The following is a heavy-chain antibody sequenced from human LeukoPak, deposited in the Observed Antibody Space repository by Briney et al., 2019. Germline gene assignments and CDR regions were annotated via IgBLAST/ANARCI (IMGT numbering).Heavy chain of an antibody. Sequence: SETLSLTCAVSGYSISSGYYWGWIRQPPGKGLEWIGSIYHSGSTYYNPSLKSRVTISVDTSKNQFSLKLSSVTAADTAVYYCARSKSSSWYFDYWGQGALVTVSS. V-gene: IGHV4-38-2*01. D-gene: IGHD6-13*01. CDR1: GYSISSGYY. CDR2: IYHSGST. J-gene: IGHJ4*02. CDR3: ARSKSSSWYFDY.